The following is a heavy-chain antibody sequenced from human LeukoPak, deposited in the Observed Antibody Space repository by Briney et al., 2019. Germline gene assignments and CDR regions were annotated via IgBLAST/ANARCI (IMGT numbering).Heavy chain of an antibody. V-gene: IGHV4-38-2*02. CDR2: MSHTGST. Sequence: SETLSLTCTVSGGSISSYYWGWIRQPPGKGLEWIGSMSHTGSTYYNSSLKSRVTISVDTSKNQFSLKLSSVTAADTAVYYCARGIYSDYWGQGTLVTVSS. J-gene: IGHJ4*02. D-gene: IGHD3-3*02. CDR1: GGSISSYY. CDR3: ARGIYSDY.